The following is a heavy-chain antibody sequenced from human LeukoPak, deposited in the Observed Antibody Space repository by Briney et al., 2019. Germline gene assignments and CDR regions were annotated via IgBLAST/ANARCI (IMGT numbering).Heavy chain of an antibody. CDR1: GLTFSSYA. J-gene: IGHJ3*02. CDR2: ISGSGGST. CDR3: AKATVKIRAFDI. V-gene: IGHV3-23*01. D-gene: IGHD1-14*01. Sequence: GGSLRLSCAASGLTFSSYAMSWVRQAPGEGLEWVSAISGSGGSTYYVDSVKGRFTTSRDNSKNTLYLQMNSLRAEDTAVYYCAKATVKIRAFDIWGQGTMVTVSS.